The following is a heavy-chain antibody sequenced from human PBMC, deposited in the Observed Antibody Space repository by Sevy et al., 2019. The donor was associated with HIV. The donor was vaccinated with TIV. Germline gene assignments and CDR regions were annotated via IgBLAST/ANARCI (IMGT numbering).Heavy chain of an antibody. J-gene: IGHJ3*02. CDR1: GFTFSNYA. D-gene: IGHD1-1*01. V-gene: IGHV3-30*04. CDR2: ISYDVINK. Sequence: GGSLRLSCAASGFTFSNYAMHWVRQTPGKGLEWLAVISYDVINKYYADSVKVRFTISRDNSKNTLYLQMNSLTTEDTAVYYCARLPPTRAFDIWGQGTLVTVSS. CDR3: ARLPPTRAFDI.